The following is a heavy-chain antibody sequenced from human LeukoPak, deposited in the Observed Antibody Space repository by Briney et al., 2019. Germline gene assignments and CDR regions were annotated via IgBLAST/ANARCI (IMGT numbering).Heavy chain of an antibody. Sequence: SPSLSLTWAVYGGSFSGSCWSWIRPPPGNWMEWIGEINHSGSTNYNPSLKSRVTISVDTSKNQFSLKLASVTAADTAIYYCARRNDFDIWGQGTMVTVSS. CDR3: ARRNDFDI. CDR2: INHSGST. J-gene: IGHJ3*02. CDR1: GGSFSGSC. V-gene: IGHV4-34*01.